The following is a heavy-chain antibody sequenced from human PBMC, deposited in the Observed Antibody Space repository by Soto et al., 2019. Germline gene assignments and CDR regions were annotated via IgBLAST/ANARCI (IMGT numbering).Heavy chain of an antibody. D-gene: IGHD3-22*01. V-gene: IGHV3-11*01. J-gene: IGHJ4*02. CDR3: ARDLGYYDSSGYFDY. CDR1: GFTFSYYY. Sequence: NPGGSLRLSCAASGFTFSYYYMSWIRQAPGKGLEWVAYISSSDNIIYYADSVKGRFTISRDNAKNSLYLQMNSLRAEDTAVYYCARDLGYYDSSGYFDYWGQGTLVTVSS. CDR2: ISSSDNII.